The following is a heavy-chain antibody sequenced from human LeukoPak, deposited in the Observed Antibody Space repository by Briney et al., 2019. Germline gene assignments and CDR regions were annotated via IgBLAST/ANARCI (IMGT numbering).Heavy chain of an antibody. CDR2: IYYSGST. V-gene: IGHV4-59*08. CDR3: ASVRRGFGESSKYYAYYYMGV. CDR1: GGSISSYY. J-gene: IGHJ6*03. D-gene: IGHD3-10*01. Sequence: SETLSLTCTVSGGSISSYYWSWIRQPPGKGLECIGYIYYSGSTNYNPSLKSRVTISVDTSKNQFSLKLSSVTAADTAVYYCASVRRGFGESSKYYAYYYMGVWGKGTTVTISS.